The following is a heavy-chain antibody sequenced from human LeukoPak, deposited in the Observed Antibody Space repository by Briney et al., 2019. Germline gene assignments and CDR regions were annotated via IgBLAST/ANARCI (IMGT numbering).Heavy chain of an antibody. D-gene: IGHD5-24*01. CDR1: GFTFSDYS. CDR3: ARDYKYAFDN. CDR2: IGIDSGNT. Sequence: GGSLRLSCAASGFTFSDYSMNWVRQTPGKGLEWISYIGIDSGNTNYADSVKGRFTISGDKAKNSLYLQMNSLRVEDTAVYYCARDYKYAFDNWGQGTLATVSS. J-gene: IGHJ4*02. V-gene: IGHV3-48*01.